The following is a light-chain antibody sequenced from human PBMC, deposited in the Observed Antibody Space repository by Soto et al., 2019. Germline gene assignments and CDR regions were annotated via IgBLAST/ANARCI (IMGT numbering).Light chain of an antibody. CDR3: VQRTTWPWT. Sequence: EIVLTQSPGTLSLSPGERATLSCRASQNVIVHLAWYQQKPGQAPRLLIYDASNRATGIPARFSGSGSGTDFTLTISSLEPEDFAVYHCVQRTTWPWTCGQGSKVEIK. CDR1: QNVIVH. V-gene: IGKV3-11*01. CDR2: DAS. J-gene: IGKJ1*01.